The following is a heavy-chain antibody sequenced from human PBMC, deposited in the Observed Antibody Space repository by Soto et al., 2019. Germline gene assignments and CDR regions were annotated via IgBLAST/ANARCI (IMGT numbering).Heavy chain of an antibody. Sequence: PSETLSLTCTVSGDSIRSGNHYWSWIRQPPGKGLEWIGYIYYSGSTYYSPSLKSRVTISVDTSKNQFSLKLSSVTAADTAVYYCARGETDTAMVLFDYWGQGTLVTVSS. V-gene: IGHV4-30-4*02. J-gene: IGHJ4*02. CDR3: ARGETDTAMVLFDY. CDR2: IYYSGST. CDR1: GDSIRSGNHY. D-gene: IGHD5-18*01.